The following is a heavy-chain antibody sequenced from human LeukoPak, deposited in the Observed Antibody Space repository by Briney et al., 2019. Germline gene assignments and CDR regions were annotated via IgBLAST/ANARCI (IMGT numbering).Heavy chain of an antibody. CDR2: IRSKAYGGTT. CDR1: EFTFGDYG. J-gene: IGHJ4*02. CDR3: TRDQTPYY. Sequence: PGGSLRLSCLGSEFTFGDYGLTWVRQAPGKGLEWVGFIRSKAYGGTTEYAASVKGRFTISRDDSKSIAYLQMNSLKTEDTAVYYCTRDQTPYYWGQGTLVTVSS. D-gene: IGHD2-15*01. V-gene: IGHV3-49*04.